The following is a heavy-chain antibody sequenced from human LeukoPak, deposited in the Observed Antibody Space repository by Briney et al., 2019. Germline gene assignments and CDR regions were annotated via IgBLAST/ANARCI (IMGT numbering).Heavy chain of an antibody. CDR1: GFTFSSYA. CDR3: ASLGGPKYSSGWPDY. J-gene: IGHJ4*02. Sequence: GGSLRLSCAASGFTFSSYAMHWVRQAPGKGLEWVAVISYDGSNKYYADSVKGRFTISRDNSKNTLYLQMNSLRAEDTAVYYCASLGGPKYSSGWPDYWGQGTLVTVSS. CDR2: ISYDGSNK. D-gene: IGHD6-19*01. V-gene: IGHV3-30-3*01.